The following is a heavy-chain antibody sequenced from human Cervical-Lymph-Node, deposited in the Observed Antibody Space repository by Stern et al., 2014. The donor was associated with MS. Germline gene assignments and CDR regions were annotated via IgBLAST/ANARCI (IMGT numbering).Heavy chain of an antibody. Sequence: QLQLQESGPGLVKPSQTLPLTCTVSGGSINSGGYYWSWLRQYPGKGLEWIGYIYYTGSAYYDPSLKSRLSMSIDTSKNQFSLNLNSVTAADTAVYYCARGARYSDSSGYYFYFDYWGQGTLVTVSS. V-gene: IGHV4-31*03. CDR2: IYYTGSA. CDR1: GGSINSGGYY. CDR3: ARGARYSDSSGYYFYFDY. D-gene: IGHD3-22*01. J-gene: IGHJ4*02.